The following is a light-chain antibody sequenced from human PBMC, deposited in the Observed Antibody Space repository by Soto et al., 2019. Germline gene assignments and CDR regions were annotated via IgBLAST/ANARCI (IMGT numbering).Light chain of an antibody. J-gene: IGKJ5*01. V-gene: IGKV3-15*01. CDR1: QSVGPN. CDR2: GVS. Sequence: EIVLTQSPATLSVSPGERATLSCRASQSVGPNLVWYQQKFGQAPRLLIYGVSTRATGVPARFSGSGSGTEFTLTISSLQPEDFATYYCQQSFSTPTFGQGTRLEIK. CDR3: QQSFSTPT.